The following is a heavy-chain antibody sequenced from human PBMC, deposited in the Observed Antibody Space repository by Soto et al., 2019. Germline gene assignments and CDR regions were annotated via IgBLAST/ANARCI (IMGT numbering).Heavy chain of an antibody. V-gene: IGHV3-23*01. D-gene: IGHD3-16*01. CDR3: AKDRRAGGNSAFYFDF. CDR2: ISATGGGT. CDR1: GFKFSNYA. J-gene: IGHJ4*02. Sequence: RRLSCAASGFKFSNYAISWVRQAPWKGLEWVSLISATGGGTYYADSVKGRFTISRDNSHNTLYLQVHSLTAEDTAVYYCAKDRRAGGNSAFYFDFWGQGAQVTVSS.